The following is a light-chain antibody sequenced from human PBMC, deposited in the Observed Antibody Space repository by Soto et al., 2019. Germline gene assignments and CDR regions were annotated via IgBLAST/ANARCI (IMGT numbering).Light chain of an antibody. CDR2: RND. J-gene: IGLJ2*01. CDR3: AAWDDSLSGVL. Sequence: QSVLIQSPSASGTPGQRVTISCSGSSSNIRSNYVYWYQQLPGTAPKLLIYRNDQRPSGVADRFSGSKSGTSASLAISGLRSEDDADYFCAAWDDSLSGVLFGGGTKLTVL. V-gene: IGLV1-47*01. CDR1: SSNIRSNY.